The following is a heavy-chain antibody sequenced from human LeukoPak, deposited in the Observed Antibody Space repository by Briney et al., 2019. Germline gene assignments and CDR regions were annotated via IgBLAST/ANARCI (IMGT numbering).Heavy chain of an antibody. CDR2: INQDGGEK. D-gene: IGHD2-15*01. Sequence: GGSLRLSCAASGFTFSTYWMSWVRQAPGKGLEWVANINQDGGEKYYVDSVKGRFTISRDKAKNSLYLQMNSLRAEDTALYYCARGDKFSGDYWGQGTLVTVSS. CDR1: GFTFSTYW. J-gene: IGHJ4*02. V-gene: IGHV3-7*04. CDR3: ARGDKFSGDY.